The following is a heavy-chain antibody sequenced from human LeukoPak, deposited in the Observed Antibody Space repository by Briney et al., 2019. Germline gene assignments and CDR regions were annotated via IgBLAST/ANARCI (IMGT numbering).Heavy chain of an antibody. Sequence: GGSLRLSCAASGSIFSDYGMHGVRQAPGKGLEWVTFMRHDGSNKYYVDSVKGRFTISRDNSKSMVYLQMNSLRSEDTAVYYCAKEGTASRPSDLDYWGQGTLVTVSS. V-gene: IGHV3-30*02. J-gene: IGHJ4*02. D-gene: IGHD1/OR15-1a*01. CDR1: GSIFSDYG. CDR2: MRHDGSNK. CDR3: AKEGTASRPSDLDY.